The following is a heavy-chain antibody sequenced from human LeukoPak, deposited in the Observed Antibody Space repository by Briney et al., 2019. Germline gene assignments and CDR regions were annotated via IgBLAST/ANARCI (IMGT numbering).Heavy chain of an antibody. CDR1: GFTFSSYS. CDR2: IYSGGST. Sequence: GGSLRLSCAASGFTFSSYSMNWVRQAPGKGLEWVSVIYSGGSTYYADSVKGRFTISRDNAKNSLYLQMNSLRAEDTAVYYCARGLRLRGYSYGYHAFDIWGQGTMVTVSS. CDR3: ARGLRLRGYSYGYHAFDI. J-gene: IGHJ3*02. D-gene: IGHD5-18*01. V-gene: IGHV3-66*01.